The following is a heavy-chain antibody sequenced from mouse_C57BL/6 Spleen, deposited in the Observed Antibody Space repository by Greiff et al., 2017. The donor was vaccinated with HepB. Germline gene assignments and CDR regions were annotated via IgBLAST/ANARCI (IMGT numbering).Heavy chain of an antibody. Sequence: VQLQQSGAELARPGASVKLSCKASGYTFTSYGISWVKQRTGQGLEWIGEIYPRSGNTYYNEKFKGKATLTADKSSSTAYMELRSLTSEDSAVYFCARGDSSGYPSYFDYWGQGTTLTVSS. CDR3: ARGDSSGYPSYFDY. J-gene: IGHJ2*01. CDR2: IYPRSGNT. CDR1: GYTFTSYG. D-gene: IGHD3-2*02. V-gene: IGHV1-81*01.